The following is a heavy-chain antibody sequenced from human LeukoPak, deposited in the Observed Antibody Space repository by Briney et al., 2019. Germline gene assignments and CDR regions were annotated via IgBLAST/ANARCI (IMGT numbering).Heavy chain of an antibody. CDR3: ARDQSGSGSYTDDYYAMDV. J-gene: IGHJ6*04. CDR1: GGAISTAGYY. V-gene: IGHV4-31*03. CDR2: IYCSGNT. D-gene: IGHD3-10*01. Sequence: SETLSLTCSVSGGAISTAGYYWSWIRQHPGKGLEWIGYIYCSGNTYYNPSLKSRVTISVDTSKNQFSLKLSSVTAADTAIYYCARDQSGSGSYTDDYYAMDVWGKGTTVTVSS.